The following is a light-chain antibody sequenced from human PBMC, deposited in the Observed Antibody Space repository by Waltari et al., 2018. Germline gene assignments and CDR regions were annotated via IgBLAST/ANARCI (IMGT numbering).Light chain of an antibody. V-gene: IGLV2-23*02. Sequence: QSALTQPASVSGSPGQSITISCTGTSSDVGNYNLFSWYQQHPGKAPKLMIYEVTKRPSGVSNRFSGSKSGNTASLTISGLQAEDEADYCCCSYAGSTTHVIFGGGTKLTVL. CDR2: EVT. CDR1: SSDVGNYNL. J-gene: IGLJ2*01. CDR3: CSYAGSTTHVI.